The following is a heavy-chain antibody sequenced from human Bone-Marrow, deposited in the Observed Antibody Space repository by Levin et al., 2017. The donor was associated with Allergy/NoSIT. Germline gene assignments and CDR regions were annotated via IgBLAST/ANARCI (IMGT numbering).Heavy chain of an antibody. CDR3: AKEWYNISAVEY. CDR2: VNAGGGNT. V-gene: IGHV3-23*01. Sequence: GGSLRLSCAASGFIFSSYAMNWVRQAPGKGLEWVSSVNAGGGNTYYGDSVKGRFTISRDNSKNTLYLQMNSLRAEDTAIYYCAKEWYNISAVEYWGQGSLVTVSS. D-gene: IGHD3-9*01. CDR1: GFIFSSYA. J-gene: IGHJ4*02.